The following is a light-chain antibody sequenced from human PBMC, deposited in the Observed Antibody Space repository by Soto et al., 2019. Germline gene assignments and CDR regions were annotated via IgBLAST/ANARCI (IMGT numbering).Light chain of an antibody. J-gene: IGKJ1*01. V-gene: IGKV3-15*01. CDR3: QQYNNWPPWT. CDR2: GAS. CDR1: QSVSSN. Sequence: EIVMTQSPATLSVSPGERATLSCRASQSVSSNLAWYQQKPGQAPSLLIYGASTRSTGIPARFSGSGSGTEFTLTISSLQSEDFAVYYCQQYNNWPPWTFRQGNKVEIK.